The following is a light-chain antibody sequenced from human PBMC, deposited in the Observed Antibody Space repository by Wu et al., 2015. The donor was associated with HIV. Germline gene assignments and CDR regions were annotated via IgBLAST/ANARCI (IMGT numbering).Light chain of an antibody. CDR3: LQYRIWPPFT. J-gene: IGKJ3*01. Sequence: IVMTQSPAILSVSPGARATISCRASQGISDKLAWYQQKSGQAPRVLIHGASTRANGIAARFSGSGSGTDFTLTINNVQSEDVAVYYCLQYRIWPPFTFGPGTTV. CDR1: QGISDK. V-gene: IGKV3-15*01. CDR2: GAS.